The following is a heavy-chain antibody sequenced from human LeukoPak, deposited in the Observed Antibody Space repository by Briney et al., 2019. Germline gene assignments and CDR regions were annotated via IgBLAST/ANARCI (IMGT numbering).Heavy chain of an antibody. V-gene: IGHV3-48*02. D-gene: IGHD7-27*01. J-gene: IGHJ4*02. Sequence: GGSLRLSCAASGFSLSTYSMNWVRQAPGKGLEWVSYIRGSSGIIYYADSVKGRFTISRDNAMNSLYLQMNNLRDEDTAVYYCAIDPNWGTHSWGQGVLVTVSS. CDR2: IRGSSGII. CDR3: AIDPNWGTHS. CDR1: GFSLSTYS.